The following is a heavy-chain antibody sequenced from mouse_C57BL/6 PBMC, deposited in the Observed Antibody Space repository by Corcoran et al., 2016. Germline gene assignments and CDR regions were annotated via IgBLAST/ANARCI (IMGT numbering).Heavy chain of an antibody. CDR2: INTYSGVP. D-gene: IGHD2-5*01. V-gene: IGHV9-3*01. CDR1: GYTFTTYG. J-gene: IGHJ2*01. Sequence: QIQLVQSGPELKKPGETVKISCKASGYTFTTYGMSWVKQAPGKGLKWMGWINTYSGVPTYADDFKGRFAFSLETSASTAYLQINNLKNEDTATYFCARLYYSNYYFDYWGQGTTLTVSS. CDR3: ARLYYSNYYFDY.